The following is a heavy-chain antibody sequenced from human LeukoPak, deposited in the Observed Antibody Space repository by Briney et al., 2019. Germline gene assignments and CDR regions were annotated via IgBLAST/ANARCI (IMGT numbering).Heavy chain of an antibody. J-gene: IGHJ5*02. CDR2: ISAYNGNK. D-gene: IGHD2-8*01. V-gene: IGHV1-18*01. Sequence: ASVKLSCTASGYTFTSYGISWVRQAPGQGLEWMGWISAYNGNKNYAEKLKGRFTITTDTSKNTPSLELRSLRSDDTAVYYCARDRLDIVLMVYANWFDPWGQGTLVTVSS. CDR3: ARDRLDIVLMVYANWFDP. CDR1: GYTFTSYG.